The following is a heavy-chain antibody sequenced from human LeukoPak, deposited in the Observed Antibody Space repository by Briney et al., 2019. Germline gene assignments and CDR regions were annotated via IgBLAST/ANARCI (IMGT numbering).Heavy chain of an antibody. D-gene: IGHD6-19*01. CDR2: INPNSGGT. CDR1: GYTFTGYS. Sequence: ASVKVSCKASGYTFTGYSMHWVRQAPGQGLEWMGWINPNSGGTNYAQKFQGRVTMTRDTSISTAYMELSRLRSDDTAVYYCARWGGAVAGNFDYWGQGTLVTVSS. J-gene: IGHJ4*02. CDR3: ARWGGAVAGNFDY. V-gene: IGHV1-2*02.